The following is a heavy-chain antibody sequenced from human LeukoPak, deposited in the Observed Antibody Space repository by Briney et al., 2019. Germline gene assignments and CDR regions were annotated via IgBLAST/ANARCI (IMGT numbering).Heavy chain of an antibody. Sequence: SVKVSCKASGGTFTTYVISGGGQAPGKGLEWMGGIIPIFGTANYAQKFQGRVTITADKSTSTAYMELSSLRSEDTAVYYCALYCGGDCYQAVDYWGQGTLVTVSS. V-gene: IGHV1-69*06. J-gene: IGHJ4*02. CDR1: GGTFTTYV. D-gene: IGHD2-21*02. CDR2: IIPIFGTA. CDR3: ALYCGGDCYQAVDY.